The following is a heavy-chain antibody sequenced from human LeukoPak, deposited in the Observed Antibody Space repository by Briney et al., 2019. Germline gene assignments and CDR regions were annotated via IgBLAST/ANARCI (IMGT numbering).Heavy chain of an antibody. D-gene: IGHD2-2*01. J-gene: IGHJ3*02. CDR3: AREKGYCSSTSCRDAFDI. CDR1: GFTFSSYA. CDR2: ISSSSSYI. V-gene: IGHV3-21*01. Sequence: SGGSLRLSCAASGFTFSSYAMSWVRQAPGKGLEWVSSISSSSSYIYYADSVKGRFTISRDNAKNSLYLQMNSLRAEDTAVYYCAREKGYCSSTSCRDAFDIWGQGTMVTVSS.